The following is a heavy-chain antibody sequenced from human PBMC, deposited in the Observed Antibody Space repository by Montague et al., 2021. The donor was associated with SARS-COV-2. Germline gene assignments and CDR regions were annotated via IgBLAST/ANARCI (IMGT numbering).Heavy chain of an antibody. Sequence: SETLSLTCTVSGDSISGSHWSWIRQPPGKGLEWIGYIDNSGSTNYNPALESRVTLTVSASNNQFYLTLRSVTAADTAVYYCARLTGSRIYYYHYGLDVWGQGTTATVSS. CDR3: ARLTGSRIYYYHYGLDV. V-gene: IGHV4-4*09. CDR1: GDSISGSH. D-gene: IGHD1-20*01. J-gene: IGHJ6*02. CDR2: IDNSGST.